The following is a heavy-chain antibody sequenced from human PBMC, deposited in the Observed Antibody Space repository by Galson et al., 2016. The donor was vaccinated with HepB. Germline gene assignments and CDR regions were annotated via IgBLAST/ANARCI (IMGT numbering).Heavy chain of an antibody. D-gene: IGHD3-3*01. V-gene: IGHV1-46*03. Sequence: SVKVSCKASGYTFTSFYIHWVRQAPGQGLEWMGSINPNSGGTDYTQEFQGRVSMTRDTSTNAFYMELSSLRSEDTAIYFCTRGSGVGVLYCPDYWGQGTLVTVSS. J-gene: IGHJ4*02. CDR2: INPNSGGT. CDR1: GYTFTSFY. CDR3: TRGSGVGVLYCPDY.